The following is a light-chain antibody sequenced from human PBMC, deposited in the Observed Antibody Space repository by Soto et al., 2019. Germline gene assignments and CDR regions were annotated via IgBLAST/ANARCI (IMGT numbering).Light chain of an antibody. CDR2: DVS. V-gene: IGLV2-14*01. CDR3: SSYTSSTTVV. Sequence: QSALTQPASVSGSPGQSITISCTGSNSDVGGYNSVSWYQQHPGKVPKLMIYDVSNRPSGVSNRFSGSKSGNTASLTISGLQAEDEADYYCSSYTSSTTVVFGGGTKVTVL. J-gene: IGLJ2*01. CDR1: NSDVGGYNS.